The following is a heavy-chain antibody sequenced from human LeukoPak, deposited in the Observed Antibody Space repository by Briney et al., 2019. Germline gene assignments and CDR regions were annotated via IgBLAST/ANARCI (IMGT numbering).Heavy chain of an antibody. Sequence: PGGSLRLSCVASGFTFSSYWMHWVRQAPGKGLEYVAGIKQDGSEKYYVDSVKGRFTISRDNARSSLYLQMNSLRAEDTAVYYCARDYGGTIDHWGQGTLVTVSS. CDR1: GFTFSSYW. V-gene: IGHV3-7*01. CDR3: ARDYGGTIDH. CDR2: IKQDGSEK. D-gene: IGHD4-23*01. J-gene: IGHJ4*02.